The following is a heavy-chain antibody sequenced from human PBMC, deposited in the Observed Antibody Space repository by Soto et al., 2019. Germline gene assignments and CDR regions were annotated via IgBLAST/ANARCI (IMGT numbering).Heavy chain of an antibody. D-gene: IGHD6-13*01. Sequence: QVQLVQSGAEVKKPGASVKVSCKASGYTFTGYYMHWVRQAPGQGLEWMGWINPNSGGTNYAQKFQGWVTMTSDTSISTAYMELSRLRSDDTAVYYCAREPLGIAAAGTRDAFDIWGQGTMVTVSS. J-gene: IGHJ3*02. CDR1: GYTFTGYY. V-gene: IGHV1-2*04. CDR2: INPNSGGT. CDR3: AREPLGIAAAGTRDAFDI.